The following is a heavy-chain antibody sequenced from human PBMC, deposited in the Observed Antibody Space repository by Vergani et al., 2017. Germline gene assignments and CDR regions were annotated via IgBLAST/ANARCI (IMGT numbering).Heavy chain of an antibody. Sequence: QVQLQESGPGLVQPSETLSLTCTVSGGSISSYYWWWIRQPPGKGLEWIGYIYYSGSTNYNPALKSRVTISVDTSKNQFPMKLRSVTAADTAVYYCARDFWGENAFDIWGQGTMVTVSS. CDR3: ARDFWGENAFDI. J-gene: IGHJ3*02. D-gene: IGHD7-27*01. CDR1: GGSISSYY. CDR2: IYYSGST. V-gene: IGHV4-59*01.